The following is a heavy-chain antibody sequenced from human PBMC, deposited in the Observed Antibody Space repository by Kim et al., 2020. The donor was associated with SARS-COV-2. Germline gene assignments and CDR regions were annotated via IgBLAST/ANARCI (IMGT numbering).Heavy chain of an antibody. CDR2: ISGSGGST. Sequence: GGSLRLSCAASGFTFSSYAMSWVRQAPGKGLEWVSAISGSGGSTYYADSVKGRFTISRDNSKNTLYLQMNSLRAEDTAVYYCAKDGRPWYYYDSSERYFDYWGQGTLVTVSS. J-gene: IGHJ4*02. CDR1: GFTFSSYA. V-gene: IGHV3-23*01. D-gene: IGHD3-22*01. CDR3: AKDGRPWYYYDSSERYFDY.